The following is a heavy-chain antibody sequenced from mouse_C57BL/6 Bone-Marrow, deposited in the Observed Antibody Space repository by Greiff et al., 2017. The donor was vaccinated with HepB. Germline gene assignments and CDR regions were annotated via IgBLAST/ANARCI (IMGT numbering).Heavy chain of an antibody. CDR1: GFSLSTFGMG. Sequence: QVTLKVSGPGILQPSQTLILTCSFSGFSLSTFGMGVGWIRQPSGKGLEWLAHIWWDDDKYYNPALKSRLTISKDTSKNQVFLKIANVDTADTATYYCARSYYDYAGWAMDYWGQGTSVTVSS. CDR3: ARSYYDYAGWAMDY. V-gene: IGHV8-8*01. D-gene: IGHD2-4*01. CDR2: IWWDDDK. J-gene: IGHJ4*01.